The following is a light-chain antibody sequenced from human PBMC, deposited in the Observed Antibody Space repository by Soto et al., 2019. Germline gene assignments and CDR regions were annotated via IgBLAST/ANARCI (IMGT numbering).Light chain of an antibody. J-gene: IGLJ3*02. Sequence: QSVLTQPASVSGSPGQSITISCTGTNSDVGSFNLVSWYQHHPGKAPELILYEVSQRPPGVSSRFSGSKSGNTASLTISGLQAEDEADYYCSSYAGNSPLWVFGGGTKLTVL. CDR1: NSDVGSFNL. V-gene: IGLV2-23*02. CDR3: SSYAGNSPLWV. CDR2: EVS.